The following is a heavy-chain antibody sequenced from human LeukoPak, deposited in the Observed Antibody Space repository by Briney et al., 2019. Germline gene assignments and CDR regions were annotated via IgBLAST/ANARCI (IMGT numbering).Heavy chain of an antibody. J-gene: IGHJ4*02. V-gene: IGHV4-59*01. D-gene: IGHD2-2*02. Sequence: SETLSLTCTVSGGSISSYYWSWIRQPPGKGLEWIGYIYYSGSTNYNPSLKSRVTISVDTSKNQFSLKLSSVAAADTAVYYCATITRYCSSTSCYTAFDYWGQGTLVTVSS. CDR3: ATITRYCSSTSCYTAFDY. CDR2: IYYSGST. CDR1: GGSISSYY.